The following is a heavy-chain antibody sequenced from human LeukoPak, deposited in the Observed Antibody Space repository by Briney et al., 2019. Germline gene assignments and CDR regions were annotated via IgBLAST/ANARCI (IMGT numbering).Heavy chain of an antibody. CDR2: MNPNSGNT. CDR3: ARSDSSGYGFGIDY. CDR1: GYTFTSYD. D-gene: IGHD3-22*01. Sequence: GASVKVSCKASGYTFTSYDINWVRQATGQGLEWMGWMNPNSGNTGYAQKFQGRVTITRDTSASTAYMELSSLRSEDTAVYYCARSDSSGYGFGIDYWGQGTLVTVSS. J-gene: IGHJ4*02. V-gene: IGHV1-8*01.